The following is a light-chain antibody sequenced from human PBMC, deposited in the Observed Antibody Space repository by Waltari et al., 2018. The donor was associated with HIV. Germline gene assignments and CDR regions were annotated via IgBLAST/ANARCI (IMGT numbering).Light chain of an antibody. CDR3: QQSFAPPRT. Sequence: DIKVAQSPSSLSASVGYRVTITFRTSQSIRTYFNWYQQRPGKATKLLIYGTFTLQSGVPARFSVSGSGKDFTLSISTLQPEDFATYYCQQSFAPPRTFGHGTKVEV. V-gene: IGKV1-39*01. CDR1: QSIRTY. CDR2: GTF. J-gene: IGKJ1*01.